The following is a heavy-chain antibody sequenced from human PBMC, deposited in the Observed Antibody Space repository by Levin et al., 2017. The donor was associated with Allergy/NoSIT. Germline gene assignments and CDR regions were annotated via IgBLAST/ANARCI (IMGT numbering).Heavy chain of an antibody. CDR1: GFTFSRYW. J-gene: IGHJ4*02. CDR3: ARENYFDY. Sequence: GESLKISCAASGFTFSRYWMGWLRQAPGKGLEWVANIKQDGSEKDYVDSAKGRFTISRDNAKNSLYLQMNSLRAEDTAVYYCARENYFDYWGQGTLVTVSS. CDR2: IKQDGSEK. V-gene: IGHV3-7*01.